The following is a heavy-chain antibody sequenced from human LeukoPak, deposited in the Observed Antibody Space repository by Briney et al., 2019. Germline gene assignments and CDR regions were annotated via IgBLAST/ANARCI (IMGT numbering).Heavy chain of an antibody. CDR3: ARRDGSGSYSYYFDY. J-gene: IGHJ4*02. CDR2: ISSSSSYI. V-gene: IGHV3-21*01. Sequence: GGSLRLSCAASGFTFSSYSMNWVRQAPGKGLEWVSSISSSSSYIYYADSVKGRFTISRDNAKNSLYLQMNSLRAEDTAVYYCARRDGSGSYSYYFDYWGQGTLVTVSS. CDR1: GFTFSSYS. D-gene: IGHD3-10*01.